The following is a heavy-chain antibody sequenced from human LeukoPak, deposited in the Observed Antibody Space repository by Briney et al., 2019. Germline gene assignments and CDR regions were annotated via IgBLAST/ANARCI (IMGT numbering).Heavy chain of an antibody. CDR1: GFTFSSYA. CDR3: AKSRGYGDSFIFLNSQDDAFDI. D-gene: IGHD4-17*01. J-gene: IGHJ3*02. Sequence: PGGSLRLSCAASGFTFSSYAMSWVRQAPGKGLEWVSVISGSGGSTYYADSVKGRFIISRDNSKNTLYLQMNSLRAEDTAVYYCAKSRGYGDSFIFLNSQDDAFDIWGQGTMVTVSS. V-gene: IGHV3-23*01. CDR2: ISGSGGST.